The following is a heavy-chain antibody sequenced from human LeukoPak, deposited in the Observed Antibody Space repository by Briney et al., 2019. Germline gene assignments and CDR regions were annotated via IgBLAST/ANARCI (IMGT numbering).Heavy chain of an antibody. D-gene: IGHD3-10*01. CDR1: GFTFSSSW. J-gene: IGHJ4*02. CDR3: AREAMSLWFGELLGFDY. V-gene: IGHV3-7*01. CDR2: INQDGSEK. Sequence: GGSLRLSCAASGFTFSSSWMSWVRQAPGKGLEWVANINQDGSEKYYVDSVKGRFTISRDNAKNSLYLQMNSLRAEDTAVYYCAREAMSLWFGELLGFDYWGQGTLVTVSS.